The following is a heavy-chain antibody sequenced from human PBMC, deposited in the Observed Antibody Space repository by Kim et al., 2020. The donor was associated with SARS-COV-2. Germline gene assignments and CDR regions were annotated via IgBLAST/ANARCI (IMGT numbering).Heavy chain of an antibody. J-gene: IGHJ2*01. CDR3: ARAQKTIYISWWYYEP. CDR1: GGSFSGYY. Sequence: SETLSLTCAVYGGSFSGYYWSWIRQPPGKGLAWIREINHSGSTNYNPALKSRVTVSVDKSKNQFSLKLSSVTAADTAVYYCARAQKTIYISWWYYEPWAR. V-gene: IGHV4-34*01. D-gene: IGHD1-1*01. CDR2: INHSGST.